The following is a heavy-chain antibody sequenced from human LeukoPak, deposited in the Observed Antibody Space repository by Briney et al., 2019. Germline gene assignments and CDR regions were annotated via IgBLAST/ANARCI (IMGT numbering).Heavy chain of an antibody. D-gene: IGHD6-13*01. CDR1: GYTFTGYY. J-gene: IGHJ4*02. V-gene: IGHV1-2*02. CDR3: ARTAAGTLLSQYFDY. Sequence: ASVKVSCKASGYTFTGYYMLWVRQAPGQGLEWMGWINPNSGGTNYAQKFQGRVTMTRDTSISTAYMELSRLRSDDTAVYYCARTAAGTLLSQYFDYWGQGTLVTVSS. CDR2: INPNSGGT.